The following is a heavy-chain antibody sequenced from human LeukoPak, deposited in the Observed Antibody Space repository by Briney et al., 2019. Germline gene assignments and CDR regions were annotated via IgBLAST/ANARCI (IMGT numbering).Heavy chain of an antibody. CDR1: GFTFSSNG. CDR3: AKLGYSSGWSSFFDY. D-gene: IGHD6-19*01. J-gene: IGHJ4*02. CDR2: ISGSGGST. Sequence: GGSLTLSYAASGFTFSSNGMSWVRQAPGKGLEWVSAISGSGGSTYYADSVKGRFTISRDNSKNTLYLQMNSLRAEDTAVYYCAKLGYSSGWSSFFDYWGQGTLVTVSS. V-gene: IGHV3-23*01.